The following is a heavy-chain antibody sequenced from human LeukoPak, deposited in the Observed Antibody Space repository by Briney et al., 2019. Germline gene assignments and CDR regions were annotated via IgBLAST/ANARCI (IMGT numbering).Heavy chain of an antibody. Sequence: GGSLRLSCAASGFTFSSYGMHWVRQAPAKGLEWVAVIWYDGSNKYYADSVKGRFTISRDNSKNTLYLQMNSLRAEDTAVYYCARDGLEGSFDYWGQGTLVTVSS. CDR1: GFTFSSYG. CDR2: IWYDGSNK. D-gene: IGHD3/OR15-3a*01. V-gene: IGHV3-33*01. J-gene: IGHJ4*02. CDR3: ARDGLEGSFDY.